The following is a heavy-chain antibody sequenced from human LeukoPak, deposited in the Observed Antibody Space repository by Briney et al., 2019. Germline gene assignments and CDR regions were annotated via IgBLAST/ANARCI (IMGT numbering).Heavy chain of an antibody. CDR1: GFTFSNYW. J-gene: IGHJ4*02. CDR2: ISSDEGST. D-gene: IGHD2-2*01. V-gene: IGHV3-74*01. CDR3: ARGGFTGTSCPYFDY. Sequence: GGSLRLSCAASGFTFSNYWMHWVRQAPGKGLVWVSRISSDEGSTTYADSVKGRFTISRDNAKNTLYLKMNTLRAEDTAIYFCARGGFTGTSCPYFDYWGQGTLVTVPS.